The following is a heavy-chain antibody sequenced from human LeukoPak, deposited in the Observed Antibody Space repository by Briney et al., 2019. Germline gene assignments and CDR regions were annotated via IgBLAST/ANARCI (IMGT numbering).Heavy chain of an antibody. J-gene: IGHJ3*01. Sequence: PGGSLRLSRIASGFTFSGDNMKWVRQAPGKGLEWVSSISSSRSYIYYADSVKGRFTISRDSAKNSLYLEMNSLRAEDTAMYYCARDATGREDMDYDGTLDVSGQGTMATVSS. CDR1: GFTFSGDN. CDR3: ARDATGREDMDYDGTLDV. V-gene: IGHV3-21*01. D-gene: IGHD3-3*01. CDR2: ISSSRSYI.